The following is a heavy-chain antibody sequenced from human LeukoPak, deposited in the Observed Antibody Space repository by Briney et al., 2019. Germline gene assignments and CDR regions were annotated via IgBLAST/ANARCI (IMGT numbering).Heavy chain of an antibody. V-gene: IGHV1-69*05. CDR3: ARDQGYSYGYGYFDY. CDR2: LIPIFGTA. Sequence: GSSVKLSCKASRGTLSSYAISWVRQAPGQGLEWMGGLIPIFGTANYAQKSQGRVTITTDESTSTAYLELSSLRSEDTAVYYCARDQGYSYGYGYFDYWGQGTLVTVSS. J-gene: IGHJ4*02. CDR1: RGTLSSYA. D-gene: IGHD5-18*01.